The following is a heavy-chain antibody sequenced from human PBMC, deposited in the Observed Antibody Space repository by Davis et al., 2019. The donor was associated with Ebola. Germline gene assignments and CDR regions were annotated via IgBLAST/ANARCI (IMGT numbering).Heavy chain of an antibody. J-gene: IGHJ3*02. CDR2: ISAYNGNT. D-gene: IGHD1-26*01. CDR3: ARTSIVGTTTTASDI. Sequence: ASVKVSCKASGYSFKHYAISWVRQAPGQGLEWIGWISAYNGNTNYAQKVQGRVTMTTDTSTGTAYLDLRSLRSDDTAVYFCARTSIVGTTTTASDIWGQGTLVTVSS. CDR1: GYSFKHYA. V-gene: IGHV1-18*01.